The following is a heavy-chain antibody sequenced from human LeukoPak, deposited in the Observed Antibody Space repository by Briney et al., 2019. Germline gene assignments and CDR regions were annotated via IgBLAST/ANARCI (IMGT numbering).Heavy chain of an antibody. Sequence: GASVKVSCKASGYTFTSYDINWVRQATGQGLEWMGWMNPNSGNTGYAQKFQGRVTMTRNTSISTAYMELSSLRSEDTAVYYCARSPPRDTIFPDYWGQGTLVTVSS. CDR1: GYTFTSYD. J-gene: IGHJ4*02. CDR3: ARSPPRDTIFPDY. CDR2: MNPNSGNT. V-gene: IGHV1-8*01. D-gene: IGHD3-9*01.